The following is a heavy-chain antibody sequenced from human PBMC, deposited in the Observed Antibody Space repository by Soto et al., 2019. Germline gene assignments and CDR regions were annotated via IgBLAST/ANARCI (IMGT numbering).Heavy chain of an antibody. V-gene: IGHV3-53*04. D-gene: IGHD7-27*01. Sequence: EVQVVQSGGGLVQPGGSLRLSCAASGFSVASTYMTWVRQAPGRGLRWVSMIHTGGLKHFADFVKGRFSLSRDTSTNTLYLEMNSLRPDDTAVYYCATWGSGSHYLDHLGQGSLVTVSS. CDR2: IHTGGLK. J-gene: IGHJ4*02. CDR3: ATWGSGSHYLDH. CDR1: GFSVASTY.